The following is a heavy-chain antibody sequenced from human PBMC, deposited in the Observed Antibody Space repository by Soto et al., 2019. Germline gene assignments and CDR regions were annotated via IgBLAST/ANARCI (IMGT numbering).Heavy chain of an antibody. CDR3: AAGGGLPRYY. V-gene: IGHV4-30-2*01. CDR2: IYHSGST. Sequence: QLQLQESGSGLVKPSQTLSLTCAVSGGSISSGGYSWSWIRQPPGKGLEWIGYIYHSGSTYYNPSLKSPVTLSVDRSKSQFSLMPSSVTAADTAVYYCAAGGGLPRYYWGQGTLVTVSS. J-gene: IGHJ4*02. CDR1: GGSISSGGYS. D-gene: IGHD5-12*01.